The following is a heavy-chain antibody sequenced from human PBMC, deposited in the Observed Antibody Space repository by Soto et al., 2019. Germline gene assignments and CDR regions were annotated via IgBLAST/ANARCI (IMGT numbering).Heavy chain of an antibody. J-gene: IGHJ4*02. CDR3: ARGPYGDELPDY. V-gene: IGHV1-69*02. D-gene: IGHD4-17*01. Sequence: QVQLVQSGAEVKKPGSSVKVSCKASGGTFSSYTISWVRQAPGQGLEWMGRIIPILGIANFAQKFQGRVTITEDKSTSPAYVELSSLRSEDTAVYYGARGPYGDELPDYWGQGTPVTVSS. CDR2: IIPILGIA. CDR1: GGTFSSYT.